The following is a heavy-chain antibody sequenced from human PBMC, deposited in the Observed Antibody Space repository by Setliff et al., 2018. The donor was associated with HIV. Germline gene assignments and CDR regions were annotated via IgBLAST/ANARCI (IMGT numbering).Heavy chain of an antibody. J-gene: IGHJ3*02. Sequence: SVKVSCKASGGTFSSYAISWVRQAPGQGLEWMGGIIPIFGTANYAQKFQGRVTITADESTSTAYMELSSLRSEDTAVYYWARGRHAVVVTALEEGREDAFDIWGQGTMVTVSS. CDR2: IIPIFGTA. V-gene: IGHV1-69*13. CDR1: GGTFSSYA. D-gene: IGHD2-21*02. CDR3: ARGRHAVVVTALEEGREDAFDI.